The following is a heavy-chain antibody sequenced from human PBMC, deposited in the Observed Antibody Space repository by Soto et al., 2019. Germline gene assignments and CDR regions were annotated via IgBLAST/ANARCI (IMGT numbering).Heavy chain of an antibody. V-gene: IGHV3-23*01. Sequence: EVQLLESGGDLVQPGGSLRLSCAGSGFSLTTYAMTWVRQAPGEGLEWVATITGGTGPTYYGDSVKGRFTVSRDISKNTLYMRMNSRRVDDTAIYYSVKDLYDDMFDSWGQGTLFTVSS. CDR3: VKDLYDDMFDS. D-gene: IGHD5-12*01. CDR1: GFSLTTYA. CDR2: ITGGTGPT. J-gene: IGHJ4*02.